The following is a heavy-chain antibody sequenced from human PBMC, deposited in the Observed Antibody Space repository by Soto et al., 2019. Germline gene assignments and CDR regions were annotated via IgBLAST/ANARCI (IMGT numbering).Heavy chain of an antibody. D-gene: IGHD3-3*01. CDR3: ARDAIFGVVITPLPYNWFDT. J-gene: IGHJ5*02. Sequence: QVQLVQSGAEVKKPGASVKVSCKASGYTFTSYGISWVRQAPGQGLEWMGWISAYNGNTNYAQKLQGRVTMTTDTSTSTAYMELRSLRSDDTAVYYCARDAIFGVVITPLPYNWFDTWGQGTLVTVSS. CDR1: GYTFTSYG. CDR2: ISAYNGNT. V-gene: IGHV1-18*01.